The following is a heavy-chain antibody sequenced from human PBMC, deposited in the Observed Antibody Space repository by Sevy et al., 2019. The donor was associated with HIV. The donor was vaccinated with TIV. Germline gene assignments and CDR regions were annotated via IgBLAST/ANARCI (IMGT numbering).Heavy chain of an antibody. CDR1: GFTFNNYW. Sequence: GGSLRLSCAASGFTFNNYWMTWVRQAPGKGLEWVANIKQDGSDKYYMKSVKGRFNISRDNTKNSLYLQLNSLGAEDTAVYYCARSWDYWGQMGYWGQGTLVTISS. V-gene: IGHV3-7*03. CDR2: IKQDGSDK. D-gene: IGHD7-27*01. J-gene: IGHJ4*02. CDR3: ARSWDYWGQMGY.